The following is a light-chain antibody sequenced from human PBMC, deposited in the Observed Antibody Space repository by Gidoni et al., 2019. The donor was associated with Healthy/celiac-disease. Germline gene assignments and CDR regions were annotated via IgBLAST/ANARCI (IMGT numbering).Light chain of an antibody. CDR1: SSNIGNNY. J-gene: IGLJ1*01. Sequence: QPVLTQPPSVSAAPGQKVTISCSGSSSNIGNNYVSWYQQLPGTAPKLLIYDNNKRPSGIPDRFSGSKSGTSATLGITGLQTGDEADYYCGTWDSSLSAYYVFGTGTKVTVL. CDR3: GTWDSSLSAYYV. V-gene: IGLV1-51*01. CDR2: DNN.